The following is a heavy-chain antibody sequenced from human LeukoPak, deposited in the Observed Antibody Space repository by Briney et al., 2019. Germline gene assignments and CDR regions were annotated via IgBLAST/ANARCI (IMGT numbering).Heavy chain of an antibody. CDR1: GFTFSGYT. CDR2: ISYDGSNK. J-gene: IGHJ5*02. CDR3: TRAAGITGTSRDNWFDP. Sequence: GGSLRLSCAASGFTFSGYTMHWVRQAPGKGLEWVAVISYDGSNKYYADSVKGRFTISRDNSKNTLYLQMNSLGAEDTAVYYCTRAAGITGTSRDNWFDPWGQGTLVIVSS. D-gene: IGHD1/OR15-1a*01. V-gene: IGHV3-30-3*01.